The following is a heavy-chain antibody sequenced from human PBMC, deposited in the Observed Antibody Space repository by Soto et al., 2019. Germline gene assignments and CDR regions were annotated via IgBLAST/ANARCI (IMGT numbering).Heavy chain of an antibody. J-gene: IGHJ4*02. V-gene: IGHV3-74*01. D-gene: IGHD7-27*01. CDR2: INSDGSST. Sequence: GGSLRLSCVASGFTFSSYWMHWVRQAPGKGLVWVSRINSDGSSTSYADSVKGRFTISRDNAKNTLYLQMNSLRAEDTAMFYCASSLLTPFDYWGQGTLVTVSS. CDR1: GFTFSSYW. CDR3: ASSLLTPFDY.